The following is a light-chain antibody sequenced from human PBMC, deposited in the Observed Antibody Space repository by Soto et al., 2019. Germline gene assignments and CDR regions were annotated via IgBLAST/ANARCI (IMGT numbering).Light chain of an antibody. V-gene: IGKV3-20*01. J-gene: IGKJ1*01. CDR2: GAS. Sequence: EIVLPQSPGTLSLSPGERATLSCRASQSVSNNYLAWYQQKPGQAPWLLIYGASNRATGIPDRFSGSGSGTYFPLTIGTLEPQDFAVYYCQQYGSSGTFGKGASVDI. CDR3: QQYGSSGT. CDR1: QSVSNNY.